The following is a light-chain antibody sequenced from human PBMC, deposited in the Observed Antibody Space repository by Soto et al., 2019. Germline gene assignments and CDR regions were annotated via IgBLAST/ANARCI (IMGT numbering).Light chain of an antibody. V-gene: IGLV2-14*03. CDR2: DVN. CDR1: SSDIGAYNL. J-gene: IGLJ2*01. CDR3: TSWTTSTTMI. Sequence: QSVLTQPASVSGSPGQSITISCTGTSSDIGAYNLVSWYQQHPGNAPKLMLYDVNIRPSGVSNRFSGSKSGNTASLTISGLQAEDEADYYCTSWTTSTTMIFGGGTKLTVL.